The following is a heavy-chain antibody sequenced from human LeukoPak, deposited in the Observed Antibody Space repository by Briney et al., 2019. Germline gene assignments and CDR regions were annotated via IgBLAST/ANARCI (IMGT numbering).Heavy chain of an antibody. D-gene: IGHD6-13*01. J-gene: IGHJ4*02. V-gene: IGHV3-30*18. CDR1: GFTFRSYG. CDR3: AKDDSNSWLFYY. Sequence: GRSLRLSCAASGFTFRSYGMHWVRQAPGKGLEWVALISFDGSNENYADSVKGRFTISRDNSKNTLYLQMNSLRAEDTAVYYCAKDDSNSWLFYYWGQGTLVTVSS. CDR2: ISFDGSNE.